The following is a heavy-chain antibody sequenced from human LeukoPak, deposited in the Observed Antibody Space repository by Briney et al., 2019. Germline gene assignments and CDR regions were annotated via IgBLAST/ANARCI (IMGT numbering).Heavy chain of an antibody. CDR2: IKQDGSEK. V-gene: IGHV3-7*01. CDR1: GFTFNTYG. D-gene: IGHD3-3*01. Sequence: GGSLRLSCAASGFTFNTYGMSWVRQAPGKGLEWVANIKQDGSEKYYVDSVKGRFTISRDNAKNSLYLQMNSLRAEDTAVYYCARDSIFLSGSDYWGRGTLVTVSS. CDR3: ARDSIFLSGSDY. J-gene: IGHJ4*02.